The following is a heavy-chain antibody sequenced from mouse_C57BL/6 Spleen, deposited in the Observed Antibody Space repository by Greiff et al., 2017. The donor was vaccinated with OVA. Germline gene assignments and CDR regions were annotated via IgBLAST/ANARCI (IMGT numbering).Heavy chain of an antibody. V-gene: IGHV3-6*01. Sequence: EVKLQESGPGLVKPSQSLSLTCSVTGYSITSGYYWNWIRQFPGNKLEWMGYISYDGSNNYNPSLKNRISITRDTSKNQFFLKLNSVTTEDTATYYCASGDGSRFAYWGQGTLVTVSA. CDR1: GYSITSGYY. CDR3: ASGDGSRFAY. CDR2: ISYDGSN. D-gene: IGHD1-1*01. J-gene: IGHJ3*01.